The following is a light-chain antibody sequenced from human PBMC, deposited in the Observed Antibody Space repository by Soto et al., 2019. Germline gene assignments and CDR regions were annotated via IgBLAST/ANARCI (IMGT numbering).Light chain of an antibody. CDR2: EVN. CDR3: SSWTSSTTQV. J-gene: IGLJ3*02. CDR1: SSDVGGYNF. Sequence: QSALTQPASVSGSPGQSITISCTGTSSDVGGYNFVSWYQQHPGKAPKLMIYEVNNRPSGVSNRFSGSKSGNTASLTISGLQAEYEADYYCSSWTSSTTQVLGGGTKLTVL. V-gene: IGLV2-14*01.